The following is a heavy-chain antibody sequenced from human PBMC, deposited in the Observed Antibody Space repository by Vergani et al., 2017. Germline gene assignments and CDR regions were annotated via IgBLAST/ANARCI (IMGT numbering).Heavy chain of an antibody. Sequence: QITLRESGPAVVKPTQTLTLTCSFSGFSLTTPGVGVGWVRQPPGQALEWLAVIYWNDNKHYRPSLENRVTITKDTSKNQVVFAMTHMDPVDTATYYCARTPRVVAYFFDFWGRGDLVTVSS. V-gene: IGHV2-5*01. J-gene: IGHJ4*02. CDR3: ARTPRVVAYFFDF. D-gene: IGHD3-16*02. CDR1: GFSLTTPGVG. CDR2: IYWNDNK.